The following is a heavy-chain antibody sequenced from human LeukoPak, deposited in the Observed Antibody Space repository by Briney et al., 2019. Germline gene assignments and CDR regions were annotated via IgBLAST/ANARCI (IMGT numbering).Heavy chain of an antibody. D-gene: IGHD2-21*01. J-gene: IGHJ4*02. CDR3: ARDSILGAPYTDY. CDR2: ISDHNGNP. CDR1: GYIFTTYG. Sequence: RASVKVSCRASGYIFTTYGISWVRQAPGQGLEWRGWISDHNGNPDYAEKFQGRVTLTTDPSTSTAYMELTSLRSDDTAVYYCARDSILGAPYTDYWGQGTGVTVSS. V-gene: IGHV1-18*01.